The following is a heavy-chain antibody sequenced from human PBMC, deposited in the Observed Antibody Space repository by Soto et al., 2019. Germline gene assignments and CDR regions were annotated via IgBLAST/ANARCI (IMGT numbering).Heavy chain of an antibody. V-gene: IGHV4-34*01. J-gene: IGHJ4*02. CDR2: INHSGST. D-gene: IGHD3-10*01. CDR1: GGSFSGYY. CDR3: ARGGITMVRGVINED. Sequence: QVQLQQWGAGLLKPSETLSLTCAVYGGSFSGYYWSWIRQPPGKGLEWIGEINHSGSTNYNPSLKSRVTISVDTSKNQFSLKLSSVTAADTAVYYCARGGITMVRGVINEDWGQGTLVTASS.